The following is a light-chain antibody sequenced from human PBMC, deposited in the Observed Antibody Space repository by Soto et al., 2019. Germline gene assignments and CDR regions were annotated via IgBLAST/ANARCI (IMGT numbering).Light chain of an antibody. Sequence: QSVLTQPRSVSGAPGQRVTISCTGSSSNIGAGYDVHWYQQLPGTAPKVFIYGNSNRPSGVPDRFSGSKSGTSASLAITGLQAEDEADYYCQSYDTSLSGSVFGGGTKLTVL. CDR2: GNS. V-gene: IGLV1-40*01. CDR1: SSNIGAGYD. J-gene: IGLJ2*01. CDR3: QSYDTSLSGSV.